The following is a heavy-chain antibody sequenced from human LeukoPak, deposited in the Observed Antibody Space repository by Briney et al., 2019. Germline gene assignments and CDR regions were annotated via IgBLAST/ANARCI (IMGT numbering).Heavy chain of an antibody. V-gene: IGHV4-59*01. Sequence: SETLSLTCTVSGGSISSYYWSWIRQPPGKGLEWIGYIYYSGSTNYNPSLKSRVTISVDTSKNQFSLKLSSVTAADTAVYYCARTPYDLYGMDVWGQGTTVTVSS. CDR3: ARTPYDLYGMDV. CDR2: IYYSGST. D-gene: IGHD3-3*01. J-gene: IGHJ6*02. CDR1: GGSISSYY.